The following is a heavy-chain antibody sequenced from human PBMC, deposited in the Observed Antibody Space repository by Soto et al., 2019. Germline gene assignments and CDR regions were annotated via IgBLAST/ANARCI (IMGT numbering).Heavy chain of an antibody. CDR2: VYDSGST. J-gene: IGHJ4*02. Sequence: SETLSLTCTASGGSINSYYWSWIRQPPGKGLEWIAYVYDSGSTNYNPSLRSRLTMSVDTSKNQFSLNLNSVTAADTAVYFCARGYSSNWFRLDYWGQGIPVTVSS. CDR3: ARGYSSNWFRLDY. V-gene: IGHV4-59*01. CDR1: GGSINSYY. D-gene: IGHD6-13*01.